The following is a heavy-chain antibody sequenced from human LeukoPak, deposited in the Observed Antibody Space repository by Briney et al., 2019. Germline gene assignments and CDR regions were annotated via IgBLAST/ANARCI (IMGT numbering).Heavy chain of an antibody. J-gene: IGHJ3*02. Sequence: GGSLRLSCAASGFTFSSYWMSWVRQAPGKGLEWVANIKQDGSGKYYVDSVKGRFTISRDNAKNSLYLQMNSLRAEDMALYYCAKDSGSYHDAFDIWGQGTMVTVSS. D-gene: IGHD1-26*01. V-gene: IGHV3-7*03. CDR3: AKDSGSYHDAFDI. CDR1: GFTFSSYW. CDR2: IKQDGSGK.